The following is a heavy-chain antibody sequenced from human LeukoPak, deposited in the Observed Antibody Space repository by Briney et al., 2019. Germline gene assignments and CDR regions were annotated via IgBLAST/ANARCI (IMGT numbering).Heavy chain of an antibody. CDR3: AREVDCTTTSCYNFTSYYYGMDV. D-gene: IGHD2-2*02. J-gene: IGHJ6*02. Sequence: SVKVSCKTSGYTFTDYGISWVRQAPGQGLEWMGAIIPIFGTANYAQKFQGRVTITADESTSTAYMELSSLRSEDTAVYFCAREVDCTTTSCYNFTSYYYGMDVWGQGTTVTVSS. CDR2: IIPIFGTA. CDR1: GYTFTDYG. V-gene: IGHV1-69*13.